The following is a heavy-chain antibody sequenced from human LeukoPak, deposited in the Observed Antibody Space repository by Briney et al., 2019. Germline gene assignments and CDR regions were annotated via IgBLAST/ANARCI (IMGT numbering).Heavy chain of an antibody. D-gene: IGHD6-13*01. CDR2: IYYSGST. Sequence: SETLSLTCTVSGGSISSYYWGWIRQPPGKGLEWIGSIYYSGSTYYNPSLKSRVTISVDTSKNQFSLKVSSVTAADTAVYYCVASAPDYFDYWGQGTLVTVSS. CDR3: VASAPDYFDY. V-gene: IGHV4-39*01. CDR1: GGSISSYY. J-gene: IGHJ4*02.